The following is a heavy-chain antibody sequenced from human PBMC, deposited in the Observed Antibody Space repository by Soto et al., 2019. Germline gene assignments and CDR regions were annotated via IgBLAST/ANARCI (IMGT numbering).Heavy chain of an antibody. Sequence: QVHLQESGPGLVKPSQTLSLTCTVSGGSISSGGYYWSWIRQHPGKGLEWIGYIYYSGSTYYNPSLKSRVTISVDTSKNQSSLKLSSVTAADTAVYYCARDSSGQTGTLDYWGQGTLVTVSS. J-gene: IGHJ4*02. CDR2: IYYSGST. CDR1: GGSISSGGYY. D-gene: IGHD1-1*01. CDR3: ARDSSGQTGTLDY. V-gene: IGHV4-31*03.